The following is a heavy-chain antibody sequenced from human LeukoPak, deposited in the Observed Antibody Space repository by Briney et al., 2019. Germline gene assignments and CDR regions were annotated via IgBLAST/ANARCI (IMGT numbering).Heavy chain of an antibody. J-gene: IGHJ4*02. D-gene: IGHD7-27*01. CDR1: GGSVTDYY. Sequence: ASETLSLTCTVSGGSVTDYYWSWIRQPPGKGLEWIGEIYHSGSTNYNPSLKSRVTISVDKSKNQFSLKLSSVTAADTAVYYCASRKLGNDYWGQGTLVTVSS. V-gene: IGHV4-34*01. CDR3: ASRKLGNDY. CDR2: IYHSGST.